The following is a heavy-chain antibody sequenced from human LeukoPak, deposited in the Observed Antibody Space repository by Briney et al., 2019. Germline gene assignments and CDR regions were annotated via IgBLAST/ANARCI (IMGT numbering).Heavy chain of an antibody. CDR1: GFTFSSYA. CDR3: ARGMYSSGWSLDY. D-gene: IGHD6-19*01. V-gene: IGHV4-34*01. J-gene: IGHJ4*02. CDR2: INHSGST. Sequence: NPGGSLRLSCAASGFTFSSYAMSWIRQPPGKGLEWIGEINHSGSTNYNPSLKSRVTISVDTSKNQFSLKLSSVTAADTAVYYCARGMYSSGWSLDYWGQGTLVTVSS.